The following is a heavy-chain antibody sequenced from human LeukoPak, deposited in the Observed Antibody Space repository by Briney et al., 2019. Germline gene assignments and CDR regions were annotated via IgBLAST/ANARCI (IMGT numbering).Heavy chain of an antibody. CDR2: ISGSGGST. CDR3: AKDDRRSCSGGSCYTFDY. Sequence: GGSLRLSCAVSGFTFSSYAMSWVRQAPGKGLEWVSAISGSGGSTYYADSVKGRFTISRDNSKNTLYLQMNSLRAEDTAVYYCAKDDRRSCSGGSCYTFDYWGQGTLVTVSS. D-gene: IGHD2-15*01. V-gene: IGHV3-23*01. J-gene: IGHJ4*02. CDR1: GFTFSSYA.